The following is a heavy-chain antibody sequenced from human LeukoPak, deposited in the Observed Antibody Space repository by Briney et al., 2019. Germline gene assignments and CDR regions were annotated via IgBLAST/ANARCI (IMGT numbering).Heavy chain of an antibody. Sequence: PSETLSLTCTVSGGSISSGSYYWSWIRQPAGKGLEWIGRIYTSGSTNYNPSLKSRVTISVDTSKNQFSLKLSSVTAADTAVYYCARGVAVLRYFDWLPQYYYDSSGYYGAFDIWGQGTMVTVSS. CDR3: ARGVAVLRYFDWLPQYYYDSSGYYGAFDI. CDR1: GGSISSGSYY. V-gene: IGHV4-61*02. CDR2: IYTSGST. D-gene: IGHD3-22*01. J-gene: IGHJ3*02.